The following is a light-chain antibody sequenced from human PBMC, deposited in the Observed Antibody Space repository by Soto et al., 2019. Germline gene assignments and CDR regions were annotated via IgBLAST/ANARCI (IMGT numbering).Light chain of an antibody. CDR1: QSLLHSNGYNY. CDR2: LGS. Sequence: DIVMTPSPLSLPVTPGEPASISCRSSQSLLHSNGYNYLDWYLQKPGRSPQLLTYLGSNRASGVPDRFSGSGSGTDFTLKISRVEAEDVGVYYCMQALQTPLTFGGGTKVDIK. V-gene: IGKV2-28*01. J-gene: IGKJ4*01. CDR3: MQALQTPLT.